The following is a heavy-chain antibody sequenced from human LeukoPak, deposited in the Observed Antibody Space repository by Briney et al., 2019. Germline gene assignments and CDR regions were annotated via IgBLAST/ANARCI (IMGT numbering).Heavy chain of an antibody. CDR2: IKQDGSEK. V-gene: IGHV3-7*01. J-gene: IGHJ6*03. CDR3: ARCSGSGSRSSWYYYYYMDV. D-gene: IGHD3-10*01. CDR1: GFIFSSYW. Sequence: PGGSLRLSCAASGFIFSSYWMSWVRQAPGKGLEWVANIKQDGSEKYYVDSVKGRFTISRDNAKNSLYLQMNSLRAEDTAVYYCARCSGSGSRSSWYYYYYMDVWGKGTTVTVSS.